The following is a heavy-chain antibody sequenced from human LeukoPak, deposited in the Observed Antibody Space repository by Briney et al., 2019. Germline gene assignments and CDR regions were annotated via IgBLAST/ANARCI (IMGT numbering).Heavy chain of an antibody. Sequence: GASVKVSCTASGYTFRSYGISWVRQAPGQGLEWMGWVSGYNGDTNYVQKVQGRVTMTTDTSTATAYMELRSLRSDDTAVYYCARVGSMAGLYDSSYMDVWGKGTTVTVSS. V-gene: IGHV1-18*01. CDR2: VSGYNGDT. J-gene: IGHJ6*03. D-gene: IGHD6-19*01. CDR3: ARVGSMAGLYDSSYMDV. CDR1: GYTFRSYG.